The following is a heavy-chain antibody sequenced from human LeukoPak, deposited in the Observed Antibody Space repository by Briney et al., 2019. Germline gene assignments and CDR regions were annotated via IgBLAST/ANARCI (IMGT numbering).Heavy chain of an antibody. CDR3: TRTKEPRYSSGWPEDIDY. J-gene: IGHJ4*02. V-gene: IGHV3-73*01. D-gene: IGHD6-19*01. CDR2: IRSKANSYAT. Sequence: PGGSLRLSCAASGFTFSGSAMHWVRQASGKGLEWVGRIRSKANSYATAYAASVKGRFTISRDDSKNTAYLQMNSLKTEDTAVYCCTRTKEPRYSSGWPEDIDYWGQGTLVTVSS. CDR1: GFTFSGSA.